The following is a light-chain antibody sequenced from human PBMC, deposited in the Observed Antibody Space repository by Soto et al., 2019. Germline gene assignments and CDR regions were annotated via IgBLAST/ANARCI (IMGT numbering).Light chain of an antibody. V-gene: IGKV3-20*01. CDR3: QQYGYLSWT. CDR1: QSVSSTY. Sequence: EIVLTQSPGTLSLSPWERATLSCRASQSVSSTYLAWYQQKPGQAPRLLIYGISSRATGVPDRFSGSGSGTDFTLTISRLEPEDFAVYYCQQYGYLSWTFGQGTKVDIK. J-gene: IGKJ1*01. CDR2: GIS.